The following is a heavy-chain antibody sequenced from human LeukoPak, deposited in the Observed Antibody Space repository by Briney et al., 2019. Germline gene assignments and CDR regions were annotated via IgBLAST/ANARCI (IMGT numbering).Heavy chain of an antibody. V-gene: IGHV1-2*02. Sequence: ASVNVSCKASVYTFTGYYMHWVRQAPGQGLEWMGWINPNSGGTNYAQKFQGRVTMTRDTSIRTAYMELIRLRSADTAVYYCARGGVTVTTAKISRRGVDYWGQGTLVTVST. J-gene: IGHJ4*02. CDR2: INPNSGGT. D-gene: IGHD4-17*01. CDR3: ARGGVTVTTAKISRRGVDY. CDR1: VYTFTGYY.